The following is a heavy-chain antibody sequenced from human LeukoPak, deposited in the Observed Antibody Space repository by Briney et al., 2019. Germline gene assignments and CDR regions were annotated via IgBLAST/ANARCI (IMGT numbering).Heavy chain of an antibody. D-gene: IGHD1-14*01. Sequence: AETLSLTCTVSDASISSHYLTWIRQPPGKGLEWIGYMSYIGSTNYNPFLKRRVTISVDTSKNQFSLKLSSVTAADTAVNYCARDMISINAFDIWGQGTMVTVSS. V-gene: IGHV4-59*11. CDR2: MSYIGST. CDR3: ARDMISINAFDI. CDR1: DASISSHY. J-gene: IGHJ3*02.